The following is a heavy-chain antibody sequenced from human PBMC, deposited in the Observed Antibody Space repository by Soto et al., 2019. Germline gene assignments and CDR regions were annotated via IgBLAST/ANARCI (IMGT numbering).Heavy chain of an antibody. J-gene: IGHJ4*02. Sequence: QVQLQESGPGLVEPSGTLSLTCAVSGASISTTAWWSWVRQPPGKGLEWIGEIYHSGTTNCDPSLKSRVTISLDKSKSQFSLTLTSVTAADTAAYYCAIPGAGDFDYWGRGTLVTVSS. V-gene: IGHV4-4*02. CDR2: IYHSGTT. CDR3: AIPGAGDFDY. D-gene: IGHD6-13*01. CDR1: GASISTTAW.